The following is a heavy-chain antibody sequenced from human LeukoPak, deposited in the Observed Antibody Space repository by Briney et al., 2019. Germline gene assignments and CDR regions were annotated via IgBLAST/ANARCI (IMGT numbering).Heavy chain of an antibody. D-gene: IGHD3-10*01. J-gene: IGHJ5*02. Sequence: PGGSLRLSCAASGFTFSSYWMSWVRQAPGKGLEWVANIKQDGSEKYYADSVKGRFTISRDNAKNSLYLQMNSLRAEDTAVYYCARDDYGSGSYYNPGINWFDPWGQGTLVTVSS. CDR2: IKQDGSEK. V-gene: IGHV3-7*01. CDR3: ARDDYGSGSYYNPGINWFDP. CDR1: GFTFSSYW.